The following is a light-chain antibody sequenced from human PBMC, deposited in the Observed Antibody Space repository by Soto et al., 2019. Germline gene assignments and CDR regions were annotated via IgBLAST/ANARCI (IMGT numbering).Light chain of an antibody. Sequence: EIVLTQSPGTLSLSPGARATLSCRARQSVSSSYLAWYQQNPGQAPRLLIYGASSRATGIPDRFSGSGSGTDFTLTISRLEPEDFAVFYCQQYGSSSWTFGQGTKVDI. J-gene: IGKJ1*01. CDR3: QQYGSSSWT. CDR2: GAS. CDR1: QSVSSSY. V-gene: IGKV3-20*01.